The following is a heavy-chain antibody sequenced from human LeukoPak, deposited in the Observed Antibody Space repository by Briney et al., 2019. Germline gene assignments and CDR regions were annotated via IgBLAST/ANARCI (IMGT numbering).Heavy chain of an antibody. Sequence: GGSLRLSCAASGFTFSSYSMNWVRQAPGKGLEWVSYISSSSSTIYYADSVKGRFTISRDNAKNSLYLQMNSLRAEDTAVYYCARVSRVAAAEVSFDYWGQGTLVTVSS. CDR2: ISSSSSTI. CDR3: ARVSRVAAAEVSFDY. CDR1: GFTFSSYS. J-gene: IGHJ4*02. V-gene: IGHV3-48*01. D-gene: IGHD6-13*01.